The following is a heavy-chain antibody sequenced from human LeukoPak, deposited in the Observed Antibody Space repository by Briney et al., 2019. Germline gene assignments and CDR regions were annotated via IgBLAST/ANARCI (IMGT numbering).Heavy chain of an antibody. V-gene: IGHV3-9*01. D-gene: IGHD2-15*01. CDR2: ISWNSGSI. CDR3: AKVAGYCTGGSCYGALDY. J-gene: IGHJ4*02. Sequence: GGSLRLSCAASGFTFDDYAMHWVRQAPGKGLEWVSGISWNSGSIGYADSVKGRFTISRDNSKNTLYLQMNSLRAEDTAVYYCAKVAGYCTGGSCYGALDYWGQGTLVTVSS. CDR1: GFTFDDYA.